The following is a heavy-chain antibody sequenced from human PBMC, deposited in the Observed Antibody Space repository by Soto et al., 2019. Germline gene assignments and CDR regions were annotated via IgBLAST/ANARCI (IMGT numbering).Heavy chain of an antibody. J-gene: IGHJ6*02. CDR2: INPSGGTS. V-gene: IGHV1-46*01. CDR3: ARDQTDRYDHNSPAYYYFGVDV. D-gene: IGHD3-22*01. Sequence: ASVKVSCKASGYTFTSYYIHWVRQAPGQGLEWMGVINPSGGTSTSAQKFQGRVTMTTDTSTSTASLELSSLRSKDTAVFCCARDQTDRYDHNSPAYYYFGVDVWGQGTTVTGS. CDR1: GYTFTSYY.